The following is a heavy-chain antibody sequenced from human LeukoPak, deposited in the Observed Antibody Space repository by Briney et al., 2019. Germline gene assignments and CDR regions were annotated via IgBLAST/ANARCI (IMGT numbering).Heavy chain of an antibody. CDR2: IYYSGST. J-gene: IGHJ5*02. CDR1: GGSISNYY. V-gene: IGHV4-59*12. D-gene: IGHD3-22*01. Sequence: SETLSLTCTVSGGSISNYYWSRIRQPPGKGLEWIGYIYYSGSTNYNPSLKSRVTISVDTSKNQFSLKLSSLTAADTAVYYCARETYYYDSSGHSDWFDPWGQGTLVTVSS. CDR3: ARETYYYDSSGHSDWFDP.